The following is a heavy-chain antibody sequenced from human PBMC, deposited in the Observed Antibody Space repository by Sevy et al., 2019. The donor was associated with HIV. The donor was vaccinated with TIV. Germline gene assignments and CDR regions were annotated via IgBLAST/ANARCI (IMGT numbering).Heavy chain of an antibody. D-gene: IGHD3-10*01. CDR1: GFIFDDYG. V-gene: IGHV3-9*01. J-gene: IGHJ6*02. Sequence: GGSLRLSCVTSGFIFDDYGMHWVRELPGKGLEWVSGISWNGRSLGYADTVKGRFIISRDNAKKSVSLQMNSLRTEDTALYYCARDAGTRGSYMGYYFGMDVWGQGTTVTVS. CDR3: ARDAGTRGSYMGYYFGMDV. CDR2: ISWNGRSL.